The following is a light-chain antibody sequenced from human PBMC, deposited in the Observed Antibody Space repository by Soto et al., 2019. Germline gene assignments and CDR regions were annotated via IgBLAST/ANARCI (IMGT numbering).Light chain of an antibody. J-gene: IGLJ2*01. CDR3: AAWDDSLSGVV. V-gene: IGLV1-47*01. CDR2: RNN. Sequence: QSVLTQPPSASGTPGQRVTISCSGSSSNIGSNYVYWYQQLPGTAPKLLIYRNNQPPSGVPDRFSGSKSGTSASLATSGLRSEDEADYYCAAWDDSLSGVVFGGGTKLTVL. CDR1: SSNIGSNY.